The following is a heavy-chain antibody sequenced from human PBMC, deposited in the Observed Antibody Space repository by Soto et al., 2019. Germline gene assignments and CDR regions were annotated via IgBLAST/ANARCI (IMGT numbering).Heavy chain of an antibody. D-gene: IGHD2-15*01. Sequence: GGSLRLSCAASGFTFSSYAMSWVRQAPGKGLEWVSAISGSGGSTYYADSVKGRFTISRDNSKNTLYLQMNSLRAEDTAVYYCAKVGYCSGGSCRYYYCYGMDVWGQGTTVTVSS. CDR2: ISGSGGST. CDR3: AKVGYCSGGSCRYYYCYGMDV. CDR1: GFTFSSYA. J-gene: IGHJ6*02. V-gene: IGHV3-23*01.